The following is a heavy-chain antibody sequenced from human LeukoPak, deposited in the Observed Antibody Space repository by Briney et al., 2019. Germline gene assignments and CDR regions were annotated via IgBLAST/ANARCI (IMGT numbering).Heavy chain of an antibody. CDR2: ISSSSSYI. Sequence: GASLRLSCAASGFTFSSYSMNWVRQAPGKGLEWVSSISSSSSYIYYADSVKGRFTISRDNAKNSLYLQMNSLKAEDTAVYYCARGVGWELPTAYWGQGTLVTVSS. V-gene: IGHV3-21*01. D-gene: IGHD1-26*01. J-gene: IGHJ4*02. CDR1: GFTFSSYS. CDR3: ARGVGWELPTAY.